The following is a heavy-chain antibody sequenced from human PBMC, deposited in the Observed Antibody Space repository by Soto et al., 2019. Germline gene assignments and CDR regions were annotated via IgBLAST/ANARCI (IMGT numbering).Heavy chain of an antibody. CDR1: GFTFSSYA. J-gene: IGHJ4*02. D-gene: IGHD5-12*01. Sequence: PGGSLRLSCAASGFTFSSYAMSWVRQAPGKGLEWVSAISGSGGSTYYADSVKGRFTISRDNSKNTLYLQMKSLRADDTAVYYCAKDKWLQSYRGFDYWGQGTLGNVSS. CDR2: ISGSGGST. CDR3: AKDKWLQSYRGFDY. V-gene: IGHV3-23*01.